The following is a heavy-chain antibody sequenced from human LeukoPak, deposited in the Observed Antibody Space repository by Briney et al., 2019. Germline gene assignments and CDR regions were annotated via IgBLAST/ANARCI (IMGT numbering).Heavy chain of an antibody. CDR3: ARARASYYDSNGYYQPYYFDY. D-gene: IGHD3-22*01. CDR1: GYTFTSYY. Sequence: GASVKVSCKASGYTFTSYYMHWVRQAPGQGLEWMGIINPSGGSTSYAQKFQGRVTMTRDMSTSTVYMELSSLRSEDTAVYYCARARASYYDSNGYYQPYYFDYWGQGTLVTVSS. CDR2: INPSGGST. J-gene: IGHJ4*02. V-gene: IGHV1-46*01.